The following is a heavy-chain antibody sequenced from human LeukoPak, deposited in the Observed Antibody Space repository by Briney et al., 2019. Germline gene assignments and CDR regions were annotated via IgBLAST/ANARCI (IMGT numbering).Heavy chain of an antibody. CDR1: GYTFTSYG. J-gene: IGHJ4*02. CDR3: ARDLYSYDSSGYYDY. D-gene: IGHD3-22*01. CDR2: ISAYNGNT. V-gene: IGHV1-18*01. Sequence: GASVKVSCKASGYTFTSYGISWVRQAPGQGLEWMGWISAYNGNTNYAQKLQGRVTMTTDTSTSTAYMELRSLRSDGTAVYYCARDLYSYDSSGYYDYWGQGTLVTVSS.